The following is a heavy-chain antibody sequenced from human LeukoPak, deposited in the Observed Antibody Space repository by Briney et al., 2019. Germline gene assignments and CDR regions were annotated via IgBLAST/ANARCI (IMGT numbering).Heavy chain of an antibody. D-gene: IGHD3-10*01. CDR3: ARVYYYGSGSYSAGAEYFQH. CDR2: INPNSGGT. V-gene: IGHV1-2*06. J-gene: IGHJ1*01. CDR1: GYTFTGYY. Sequence: ASVKVSCKASGYTFTGYYMHWVRQAPGQGLEWMGRINPNSGGTNYAQKFQGRVTMTRDTSISTAYMELSRLRSDDTAVYYCARVYYYGSGSYSAGAEYFQHWGQGTLSPSPQ.